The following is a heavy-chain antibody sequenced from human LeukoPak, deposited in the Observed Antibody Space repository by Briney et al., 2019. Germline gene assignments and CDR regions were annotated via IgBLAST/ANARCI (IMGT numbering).Heavy chain of an antibody. CDR3: ARAYGSGSYYNFLAY. Sequence: SETLSLTCTVSGYSINNNYYWDWIRQPPGQGLEWIGEINHSGSTNYNPSLKSRVTISVDTSKNQFSLKLSSVTAADTAVYYCARAYGSGSYYNFLAYWGQGTLVTVSS. D-gene: IGHD3-10*01. CDR2: INHSGST. J-gene: IGHJ4*02. CDR1: GYSINNNYY. V-gene: IGHV4-38-2*02.